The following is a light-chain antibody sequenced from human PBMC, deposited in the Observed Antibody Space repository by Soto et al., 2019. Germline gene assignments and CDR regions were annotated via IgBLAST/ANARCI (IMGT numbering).Light chain of an antibody. CDR3: CSYTSRTTYV. V-gene: IGLV2-14*01. CDR1: ASDVGGYNY. CDR2: AVS. J-gene: IGLJ1*01. Sequence: QSVLTQPASVSGSPGQSITISCTGTASDVGGYNYVSWYQQHPGKAPKLMIHAVSNRPSGISSRFSGSKSGNTASLTISGLQSQDEAAYFCCSYTSRTTYVFGTGTKVTVL.